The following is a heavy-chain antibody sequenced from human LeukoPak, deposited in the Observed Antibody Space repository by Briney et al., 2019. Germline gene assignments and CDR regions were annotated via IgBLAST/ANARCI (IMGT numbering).Heavy chain of an antibody. D-gene: IGHD2/OR15-2a*01. CDR3: ARHPVPEIYFA. V-gene: IGHV4-38-2*01. CDR2: IYHSGST. J-gene: IGHJ4*02. Sequence: SETLSLTCAVSGYSISSGYYWGWIRQPPGKGLEWIGSIYHSGSTYYNPSLKSRVTISVDTSKNQFSLKLRSVTAADTAVYYCARHPVPEIYFAWGQGTLVTVSS. CDR1: GYSISSGYY.